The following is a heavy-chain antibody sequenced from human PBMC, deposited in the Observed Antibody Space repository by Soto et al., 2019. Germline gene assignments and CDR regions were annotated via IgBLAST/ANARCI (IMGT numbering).Heavy chain of an antibody. J-gene: IGHJ4*02. CDR3: ARGTPADY. Sequence: ASVKVSCKASGYTFTSYDINWVRQAPGQGLEWMGGLSAYSGTTNYAQNFQGRVTMTTDTSTSIAYMELRSLRSDDTAVYYCARGTPADYWGQGTLVTVSS. V-gene: IGHV1-18*01. D-gene: IGHD1-1*01. CDR2: LSAYSGTT. CDR1: GYTFTSYD.